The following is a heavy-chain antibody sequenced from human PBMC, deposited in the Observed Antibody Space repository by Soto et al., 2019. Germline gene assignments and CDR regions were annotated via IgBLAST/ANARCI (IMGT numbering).Heavy chain of an antibody. D-gene: IGHD6-13*01. V-gene: IGHV4-34*01. J-gene: IGHJ4*02. Sequence: QVQLQEWGAGLLKPSETLSLTCAVSGGSVSGYYWSWIRQTPAKGLEWIGEMNDSGSSNYNPSLKPRGAMSIDTSANRISLNLKSVTAADTAVYFCARVGVVGQRLVLDYWGQGTLVSVSS. CDR2: MNDSGSS. CDR1: GGSVSGYY. CDR3: ARVGVVGQRLVLDY.